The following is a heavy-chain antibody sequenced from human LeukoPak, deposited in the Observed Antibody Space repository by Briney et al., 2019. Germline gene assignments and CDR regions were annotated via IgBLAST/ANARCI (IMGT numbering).Heavy chain of an antibody. CDR3: ATDGTGYSNY. CDR2: FDPEDGET. Sequence: ASVKVSCKVSGYALTELSMHRVRQAPGKGLEWMGGFDPEDGETIYAQKFQGRVTMTEDTSTDTAYMELSSLRSEDTAVYYCATDGTGYSNYWGQGTLVTVSS. J-gene: IGHJ4*02. CDR1: GYALTELS. D-gene: IGHD6-13*01. V-gene: IGHV1-24*01.